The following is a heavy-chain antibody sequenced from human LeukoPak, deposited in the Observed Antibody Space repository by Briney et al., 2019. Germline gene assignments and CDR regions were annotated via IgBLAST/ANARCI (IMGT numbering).Heavy chain of an antibody. V-gene: IGHV3-23*01. D-gene: IGHD3-10*01. Sequence: GGSLRLSCAAFGFTFSSYAMSWVRQAPGKGLEWVSSISGSGGSTYYADSVKGRFTISRDNSKNTLYLQMNSLRAEDTAIYYCAKRKYYESGPFDFWGQGTLVTVSS. J-gene: IGHJ4*02. CDR2: ISGSGGST. CDR1: GFTFSSYA. CDR3: AKRKYYESGPFDF.